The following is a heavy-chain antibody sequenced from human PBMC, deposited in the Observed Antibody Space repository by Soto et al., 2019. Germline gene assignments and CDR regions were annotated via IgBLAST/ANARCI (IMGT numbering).Heavy chain of an antibody. V-gene: IGHV1-69*13. CDR3: ARGALAYCGGDCYRAPMFDP. J-gene: IGHJ5*02. CDR2: IIPIFGTA. CDR1: GGTFSSYA. Sequence: SVKVSCKASGGTFSSYAISWVRQAPGQGLEWMGGIIPIFGTANYAQKFQGRVTITADESTSTAYMELSSLRSEDTAVYYCARGALAYCGGDCYRAPMFDPWGPGTLVTVSS. D-gene: IGHD2-21*02.